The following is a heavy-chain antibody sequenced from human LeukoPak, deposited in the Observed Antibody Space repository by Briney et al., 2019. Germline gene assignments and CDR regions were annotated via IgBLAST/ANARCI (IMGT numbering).Heavy chain of an antibody. D-gene: IGHD3-16*02. CDR3: AGGGEMITFGGVIVRVPPEY. CDR1: GDSISSSSHH. Sequence: PSETLSLTCTVSGDSISSSSHHWGWIRQSPGKGLEWIGSIYYGRTTYYNPSLKSRVTISVDTSKNQFSLKLSSVTAADTAVYYCAGGGEMITFGGVIVRVPPEYWGQGTLVTVSS. V-gene: IGHV4-39*01. J-gene: IGHJ4*02. CDR2: IYYGRTT.